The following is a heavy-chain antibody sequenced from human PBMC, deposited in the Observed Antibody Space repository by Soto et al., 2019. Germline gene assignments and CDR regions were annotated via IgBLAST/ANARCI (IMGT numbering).Heavy chain of an antibody. CDR1: GGSISSYY. Sequence: QVQLQESGPGRVKPPETLSLTCTVTGGSISSYYWSWIRQPPGKGLERIGYIYYNGSTNYNPSLNGRSTFSVCTSKNQFSLKLSSVTVADTAVYYCARASVNIVFDYWGQGTLVTVSS. D-gene: IGHD3-16*02. CDR3: ARASVNIVFDY. V-gene: IGHV4-59*01. CDR2: IYYNGST. J-gene: IGHJ4*02.